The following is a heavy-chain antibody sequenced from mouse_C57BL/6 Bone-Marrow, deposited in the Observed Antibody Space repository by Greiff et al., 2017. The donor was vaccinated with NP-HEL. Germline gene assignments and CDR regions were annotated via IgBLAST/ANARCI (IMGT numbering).Heavy chain of an antibody. CDR3: ARHGPYAMDY. CDR2: ISSGGSYT. V-gene: IGHV5-6*01. Sequence: EVQLVESGGDLVKPGGSLKLSCAASGFTFSSYGMSWVRQTPDKRLEWVATISSGGSYTYYPDSVKGRFPISRANAKHTLYLQMSSLKSEDTAMYYCARHGPYAMDYWGQGTSVTVSS. CDR1: GFTFSSYG. J-gene: IGHJ4*01.